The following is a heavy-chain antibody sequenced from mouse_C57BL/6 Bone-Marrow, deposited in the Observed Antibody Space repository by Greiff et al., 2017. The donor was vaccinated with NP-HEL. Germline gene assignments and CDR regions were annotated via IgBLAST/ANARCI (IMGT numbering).Heavy chain of an antibody. Sequence: QVQLQQSGPELVKPGASVKISCKASGYAFSSSWMNWVKQRPGKGLEWIGRISPGDGDTNYNGKFKGKATLTADKSSSTAYMQLSSLTSEDSAVYFCARSYYYGSSYGDLYWYFDVWGTGTTVTVSS. J-gene: IGHJ1*03. V-gene: IGHV1-82*01. CDR3: ARSYYYGSSYGDLYWYFDV. CDR2: ISPGDGDT. CDR1: GYAFSSSW. D-gene: IGHD1-1*01.